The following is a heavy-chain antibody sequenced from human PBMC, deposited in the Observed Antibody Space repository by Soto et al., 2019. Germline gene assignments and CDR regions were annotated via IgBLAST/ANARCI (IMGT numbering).Heavy chain of an antibody. CDR1: GFSLSTSGVG. CDR3: ANMRVTMIVGAGHFHH. CDR2: IYWDDDK. J-gene: IGHJ1*01. V-gene: IGHV2-5*02. Sequence: QITLKESGPTLVKPSQTLTLTCTFSGFSLSTSGVGVGWIRQPPGKALEWLALIYWDDDKRYSPSLKSRLTIAKDTSKNQVVLTLPNVDPVDTATYYCANMRVTMIVGAGHFHHWGQGTLVTVSS. D-gene: IGHD3-22*01.